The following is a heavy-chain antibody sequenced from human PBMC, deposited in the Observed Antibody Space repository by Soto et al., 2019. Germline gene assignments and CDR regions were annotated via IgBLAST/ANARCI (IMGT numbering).Heavy chain of an antibody. V-gene: IGHV1-18*01. J-gene: IGHJ4*02. CDR3: ARDTPPTDY. CDR1: GYTFTSYH. Sequence: QAQLVQSGAEVKKPGASVKVSCKTSGYTFTSYHISWVRQAPGQGLEWMGWISAYNSNTHYAQKFQGRVTMTTDTLTSTAYMELRSLRSDDTAVYYCARDTPPTDYWGQGTLVTVSS. CDR2: ISAYNSNT.